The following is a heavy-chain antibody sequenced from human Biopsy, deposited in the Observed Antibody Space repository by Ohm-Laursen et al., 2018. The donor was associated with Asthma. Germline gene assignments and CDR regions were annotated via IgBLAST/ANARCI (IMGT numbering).Heavy chain of an antibody. CDR1: GFTFSSYA. Sequence: SLRLSCAASGFTFSSYALSWVRQAPGKGLEWVSGISGDAQRTYYEDSVKGRFTISRDNSKNTIYLQLNSLRAEDTAVYYCAKGWKRLYVQYFFGYWGQGTLVTVSS. V-gene: IGHV3-23*01. CDR3: AKGWKRLYVQYFFGY. CDR2: ISGDAQRT. J-gene: IGHJ4*02. D-gene: IGHD5/OR15-5a*01.